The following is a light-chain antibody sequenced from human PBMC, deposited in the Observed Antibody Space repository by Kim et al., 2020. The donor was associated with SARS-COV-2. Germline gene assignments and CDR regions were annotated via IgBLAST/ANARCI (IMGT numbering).Light chain of an antibody. V-gene: IGKV3D-11*01. CDR1: YGVSSS. CDR3: QQHNSWPIT. Sequence: YPEKRAAPCWSVKYGVSSSLAWYQQKPGRAPRLLIYDAYNRATGIPARFSGSVSGTDFTLTISSLEPEDFAVYYCQQHNSWPITFGQGTRVDIK. CDR2: DAY. J-gene: IGKJ5*01.